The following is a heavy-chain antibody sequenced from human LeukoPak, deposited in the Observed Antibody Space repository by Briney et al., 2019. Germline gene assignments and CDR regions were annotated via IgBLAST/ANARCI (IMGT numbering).Heavy chain of an antibody. CDR1: TFSFSNYE. Sequence: PGGSLRLSCAASTFSFSNYEMNWVCQAPGQGLEWVSYISPTGYTIYYADSVKGRFTISRDSAKNSLYLQMSSLRAEDTAVYYCARVGYHGSGSFDYWGQGTLVTVSS. D-gene: IGHD3-10*01. J-gene: IGHJ4*02. CDR3: ARVGYHGSGSFDY. V-gene: IGHV3-48*03. CDR2: ISPTGYTI.